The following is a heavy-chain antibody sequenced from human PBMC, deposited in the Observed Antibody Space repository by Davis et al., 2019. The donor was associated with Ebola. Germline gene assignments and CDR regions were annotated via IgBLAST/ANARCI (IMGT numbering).Heavy chain of an antibody. Sequence: GGSLRLSCAASGFTFSDYYMSWIRQAPGKGLEWISYISSRGDYTNYADSVKGRFTISRDNSKNTLYLQMNGLRVEDTAIYYCAKDTSNIWFDIWGQGTMVTVSS. CDR3: AKDTSNIWFDI. CDR1: GFTFSDYY. CDR2: ISSRGDYT. J-gene: IGHJ3*02. V-gene: IGHV3-11*05. D-gene: IGHD1-26*01.